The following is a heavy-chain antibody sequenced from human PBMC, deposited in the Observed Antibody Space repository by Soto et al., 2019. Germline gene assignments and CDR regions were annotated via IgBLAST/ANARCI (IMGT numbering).Heavy chain of an antibody. CDR3: ARDRLRLGELSLLGDFDY. V-gene: IGHV3-30*04. CDR1: GFTFSRHT. CDR2: ISYDGSNK. D-gene: IGHD3-16*02. J-gene: IGHJ4*02. Sequence: QVQLEESGGGVVQPGRSLRLSCAASGFTFSRHTMHWVRQAPGKGLEWVASISYDGSNKYYADSVKGRFTISRDNSKNTLSVQMDSLRPEDTAVYYCARDRLRLGELSLLGDFDYWGQGTLVTVSS.